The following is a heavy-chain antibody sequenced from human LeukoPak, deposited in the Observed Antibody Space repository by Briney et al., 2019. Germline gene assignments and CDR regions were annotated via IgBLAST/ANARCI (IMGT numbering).Heavy chain of an antibody. CDR1: GFTFSSYA. J-gene: IGHJ4*02. D-gene: IGHD3-10*01. CDR3: ANDYYGSGSYLFDY. Sequence: PGGSLRLSCAASGFTFSSYAMSWVRQAPGKGLEWVSAISGSGGSTYYADSVKGRFTISRDNSKNTLYLQMNSLRAEDTAVYYCANDYYGSGSYLFDYWGQGTLVTVSS. V-gene: IGHV3-23*01. CDR2: ISGSGGST.